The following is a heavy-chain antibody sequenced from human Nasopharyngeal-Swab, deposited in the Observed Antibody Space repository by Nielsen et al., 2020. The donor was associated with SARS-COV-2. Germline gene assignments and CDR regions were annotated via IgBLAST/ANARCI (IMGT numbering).Heavy chain of an antibody. J-gene: IGHJ6*02. CDR3: ARDQGSSWYTYYYYYGMDV. Sequence: GESLKISCAASGFTFSSYAMHWVRQAPGKGLEWEAVISYDGSKKYYADSVKGRFTISRDNSKNTLYLQMNSLRAEDTAAYYCARDQGSSWYTYYYYYGMDVWGQGTTVTVSS. V-gene: IGHV3-30-3*01. D-gene: IGHD6-13*01. CDR1: GFTFSSYA. CDR2: ISYDGSKK.